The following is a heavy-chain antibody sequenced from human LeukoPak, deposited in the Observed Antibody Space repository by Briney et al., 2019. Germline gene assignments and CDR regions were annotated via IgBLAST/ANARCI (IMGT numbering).Heavy chain of an antibody. V-gene: IGHV3-23*01. J-gene: IGHJ4*02. CDR3: TGNYYGSGSYADFDY. CDR2: ISGRGGST. Sequence: VRSPIRSCSASGVTGSSVAISGGRQATGKGLEWVSAISGRGGSTYYADSVKGRFTISRDNSKNTAYLQMDSLKTEDTDVYYCTGNYYGSGSYADFDYWGQGTLVTVSS. D-gene: IGHD3-10*01. CDR1: GVTGSSVA.